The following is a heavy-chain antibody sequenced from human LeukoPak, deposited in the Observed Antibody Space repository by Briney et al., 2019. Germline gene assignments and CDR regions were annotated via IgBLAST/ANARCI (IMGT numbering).Heavy chain of an antibody. Sequence: GGSPRLSCAASGFTFSNYWMSWVRQAPGKGLEWVANIKQDGSEKYYVDSVKGRFTIFRDDAKNSLYLQMNSLRAEDTAVYHCARKAYGMDVWGKGTTVTVSS. V-gene: IGHV3-7*03. CDR3: ARKAYGMDV. J-gene: IGHJ6*04. CDR2: IKQDGSEK. CDR1: GFTFSNYW.